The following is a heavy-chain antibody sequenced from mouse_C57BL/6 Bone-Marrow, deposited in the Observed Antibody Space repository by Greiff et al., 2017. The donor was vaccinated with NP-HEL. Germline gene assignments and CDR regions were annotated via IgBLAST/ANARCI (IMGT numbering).Heavy chain of an antibody. CDR3: ARKAYYGRSYEFAY. Sequence: QVQLQQSGAELVKPGASVKLSCKASGYTFTTYWMQWVKQRPGQGLEWIGEIDPSDSYINYNQKFKGKATLTVDTSSSTANMQISSRTSEDSAVYYCARKAYYGRSYEFAYWGQGTLVTVSA. V-gene: IGHV1-50*01. J-gene: IGHJ3*01. CDR2: IDPSDSYI. CDR1: GYTFTTYW. D-gene: IGHD1-1*01.